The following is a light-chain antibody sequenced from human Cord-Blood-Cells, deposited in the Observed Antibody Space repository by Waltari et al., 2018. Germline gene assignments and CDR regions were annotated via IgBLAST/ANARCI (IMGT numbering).Light chain of an antibody. Sequence: QSALTQPASVSGSPGQSITISCTGTSSEVGGYNLVSWYQQHPGKAPKLMMYVGSTRPSGVSISFSGSKSGTAASLTISGLQAEDEADYYCCSYAGSSTFVFGTGTKVTVL. V-gene: IGLV2-23*01. J-gene: IGLJ1*01. CDR2: VGS. CDR3: CSYAGSSTFV. CDR1: SSEVGGYNL.